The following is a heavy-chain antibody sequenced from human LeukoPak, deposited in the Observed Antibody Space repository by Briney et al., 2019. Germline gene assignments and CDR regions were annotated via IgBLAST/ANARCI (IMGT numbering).Heavy chain of an antibody. CDR2: IYYTGSI. D-gene: IGHD3-10*01. J-gene: IGHJ6*02. CDR3: ARTYGSGSYPYYYYGMDV. V-gene: IGHV4-30-4*01. Sequence: SETLSLTCIVSGGSISSGDYYWSWIRQSPGKGLEWIGYIYYTGSISYNPSLKSRVTISVDTSKNQFSLKLSSVTAADTAVYYCARTYGSGSYPYYYYGMDVWGQGTTVTVSS. CDR1: GGSISSGDYY.